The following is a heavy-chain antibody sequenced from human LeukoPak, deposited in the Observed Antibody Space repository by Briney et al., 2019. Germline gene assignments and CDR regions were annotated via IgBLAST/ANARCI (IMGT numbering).Heavy chain of an antibody. D-gene: IGHD2-8*01. CDR1: GLTFSHYS. CDR3: ARKAGAYYKYNMDV. J-gene: IGHJ6*03. Sequence: GRTLSLSCAASGLTFSHYSMYWVRQAPGKGLEWVAFISYDGSNTYHADSEKGRLNISRDNSKNTLYLQITSLRAEDTAVYYFARKAGAYYKYNMDVWGKGTTVTVSS. V-gene: IGHV3-30*01. CDR2: ISYDGSNT.